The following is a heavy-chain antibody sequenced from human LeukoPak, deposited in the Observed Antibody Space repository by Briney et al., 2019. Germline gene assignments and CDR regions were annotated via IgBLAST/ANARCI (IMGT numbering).Heavy chain of an antibody. J-gene: IGHJ3*02. V-gene: IGHV4-59*12. Sequence: PSETLSLTCIVSGGSISNYYWSWIRQPPGKGLEWIGYIYNSGRTNYNPSLKSRVTISVDTSNNQFSLKLSSVTAADTAVYYCARYDSGTSNDAFDIWGQGTMVTVSS. D-gene: IGHD1-26*01. CDR1: GGSISNYY. CDR2: IYNSGRT. CDR3: ARYDSGTSNDAFDI.